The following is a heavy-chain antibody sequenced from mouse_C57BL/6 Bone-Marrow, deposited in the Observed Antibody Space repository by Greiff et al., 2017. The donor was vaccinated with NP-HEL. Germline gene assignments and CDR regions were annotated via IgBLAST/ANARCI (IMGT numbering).Heavy chain of an antibody. D-gene: IGHD2-1*01. CDR3: TYGNYYYAMDY. Sequence: EVQLQQSGTVLARPGASVKMSCKTSGYTFTSYWMHWVKQRPGQGLEWIGAIYPGNSDTSYNQKFKGKAKLTAVTSVSTAYMELSSLTNEDSAVYYCTYGNYYYAMDYWGQGTSVTVSS. J-gene: IGHJ4*01. CDR2: IYPGNSDT. V-gene: IGHV1-5*01. CDR1: GYTFTSYW.